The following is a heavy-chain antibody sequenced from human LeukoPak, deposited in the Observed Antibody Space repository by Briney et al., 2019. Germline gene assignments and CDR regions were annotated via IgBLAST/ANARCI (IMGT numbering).Heavy chain of an antibody. Sequence: GGSLRLSCAASGFTFSSYAMSWVRQAPGKGLEWVSAISGSGGSTYYADSVKGRFTISRDNSKNTLYLQMNSLRAEDTALYYCAKSWGTLLWFGELLPFDYWGQGTLVTVSS. CDR2: ISGSGGST. CDR3: AKSWGTLLWFGELLPFDY. CDR1: GFTFSSYA. J-gene: IGHJ4*02. D-gene: IGHD3-10*01. V-gene: IGHV3-23*01.